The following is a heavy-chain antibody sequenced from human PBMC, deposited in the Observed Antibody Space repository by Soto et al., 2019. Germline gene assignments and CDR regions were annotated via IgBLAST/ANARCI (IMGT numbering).Heavy chain of an antibody. D-gene: IGHD6-19*01. V-gene: IGHV4-39*01. Sequence: QVQLQESGPGLVKPSETLSLTCTVSTGSIFSNSYYWGWIRQPPGKGLEWIGNFNHSGSAYHNPSLKTRVTFSVETFKSQFSLILSSVIAADTAVYYCARRYAPRYSCGNNHFALWRQGTLVSVS. J-gene: IGHJ4*02. CDR1: TGSIFSNSYY. CDR2: FNHSGSA. CDR3: ARRYAPRYSCGNNHFAL.